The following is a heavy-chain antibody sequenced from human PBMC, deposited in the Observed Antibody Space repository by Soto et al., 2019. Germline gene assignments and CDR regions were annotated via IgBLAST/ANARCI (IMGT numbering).Heavy chain of an antibody. V-gene: IGHV3-30*18. CDR2: ISYDGSNK. CDR3: AKRGYGRYNWFDP. J-gene: IGHJ5*02. Sequence: QVQLVESGGGVVQPGRSLRLSCAASGFTFSSYGMHWVRQAPGKGLEWVAVISYDGSNKYYADSVKGRFTISRDNSKNTPYLQMNSLRAEDTAVYYCAKRGYGRYNWFDPWGQGTLVTVSS. CDR1: GFTFSSYG. D-gene: IGHD5-18*01.